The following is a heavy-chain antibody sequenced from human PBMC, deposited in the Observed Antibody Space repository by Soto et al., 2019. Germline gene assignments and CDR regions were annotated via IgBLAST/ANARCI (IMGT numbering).Heavy chain of an antibody. CDR2: IKGDGSST. V-gene: IGHV3-74*01. CDR3: ARGIRNYYGVDV. Sequence: EAQLVESGGGLVQPGGSLRLSCAASGFTFSTYWMHWVRQAPGTGLEWVSRIKGDGSSTSYADSVKGRFTISRDNAKNTLYLQMNSLVAEDTAVYWCARGIRNYYGVDVWGQGTTVTVSS. CDR1: GFTFSTYW. J-gene: IGHJ6*02.